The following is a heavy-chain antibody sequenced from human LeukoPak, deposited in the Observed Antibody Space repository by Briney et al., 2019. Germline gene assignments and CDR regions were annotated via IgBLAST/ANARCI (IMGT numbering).Heavy chain of an antibody. Sequence: GGSLRLSCAASGFTFSTYALNWVRQAPGKGLEWVSAISDSGGAIYYADSVKGRFTMSRDNSKNSLFLQMNSLRAEDTAVYYCARIGSAAFTDSWGRGTLVTVSS. CDR3: ARIGSAAFTDS. J-gene: IGHJ4*02. V-gene: IGHV3-23*01. CDR1: GFTFSTYA. D-gene: IGHD3-3*02. CDR2: ISDSGGAI.